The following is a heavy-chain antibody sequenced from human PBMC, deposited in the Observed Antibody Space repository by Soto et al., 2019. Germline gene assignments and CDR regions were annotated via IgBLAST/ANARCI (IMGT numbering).Heavy chain of an antibody. D-gene: IGHD5-12*01. Sequence: GGSLRLSCAASGFTFSSYGMHWVRQAPGKGLEWVAVIWYDGSNKYYADSVKGRFTISRDNSKNTLYLQMNSLRAEDTAVYYCARDYRYSGYEDNNYYYYYYMDVWGKGTTVTVSS. CDR3: ARDYRYSGYEDNNYYYYYYMDV. CDR1: GFTFSSYG. V-gene: IGHV3-33*01. J-gene: IGHJ6*03. CDR2: IWYDGSNK.